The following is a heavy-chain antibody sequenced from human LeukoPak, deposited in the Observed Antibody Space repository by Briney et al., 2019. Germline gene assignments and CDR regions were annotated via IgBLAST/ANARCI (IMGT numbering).Heavy chain of an antibody. D-gene: IGHD2-21*01. V-gene: IGHV3-23*01. CDR2: ISGSGGST. Sequence: GGSLRLSCAASGFTFRSYAMSWVRQAPGKGLEWVSAISGSGGSTYYADSVKGRFTISRDNSKNTLYLQMNSLRAEDTAVYYCAKAQRFLAYAHYFDYWGQGTLVTVSS. CDR3: AKAQRFLAYAHYFDY. CDR1: GFTFRSYA. J-gene: IGHJ4*02.